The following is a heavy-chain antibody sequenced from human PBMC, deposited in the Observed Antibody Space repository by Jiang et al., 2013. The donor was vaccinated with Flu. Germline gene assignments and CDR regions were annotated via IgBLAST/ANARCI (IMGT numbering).Heavy chain of an antibody. CDR2: ISYDGSNK. V-gene: IGHV3-30*18. CDR3: AKDTLELELGMDYFDY. Sequence: AVISYDGSNKYYADSVKGRFTISRDNSKNTLYLQMNSLRAEDTAVYYCAKDTLELELGMDYFDYWGQGTLVTVSS. D-gene: IGHD1-7*01. J-gene: IGHJ4*02.